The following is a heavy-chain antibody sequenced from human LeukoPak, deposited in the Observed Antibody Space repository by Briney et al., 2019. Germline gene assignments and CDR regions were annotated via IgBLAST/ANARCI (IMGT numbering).Heavy chain of an antibody. Sequence: PGGSLRLSSAGGIFTINNSGWKCVRHAPGKGLEWVSGINWNGGSTVYADSVKGRFTISRDNAKNYLYVQMNSLRAGATALSYLASRGSFVVLLFDACGQGTLVTVSS. CDR2: INWNGGST. CDR3: ASRGSFVVLLFDA. V-gene: IGHV3-20*04. D-gene: IGHD2-15*01. J-gene: IGHJ4*02. CDR1: IFTINNSG.